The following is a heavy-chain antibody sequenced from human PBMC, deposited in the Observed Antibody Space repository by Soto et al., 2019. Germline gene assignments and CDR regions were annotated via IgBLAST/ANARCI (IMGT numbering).Heavy chain of an antibody. D-gene: IGHD3-3*01. CDR2: ISAYNGNT. Sequence: ALVKVSCKASGYTFTCYCISWVRQAPGQGLEWMGWISAYNGNTNYAQKLQGRVTMTTDTSTSTAYMELRSLRSDDTAVYYCATLRFLEWYLSEDAFDIWGQGTMVTVSS. CDR1: GYTFTCYC. V-gene: IGHV1-18*01. CDR3: ATLRFLEWYLSEDAFDI. J-gene: IGHJ3*02.